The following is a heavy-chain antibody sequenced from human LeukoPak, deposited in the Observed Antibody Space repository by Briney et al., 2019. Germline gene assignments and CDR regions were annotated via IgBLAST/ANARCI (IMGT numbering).Heavy chain of an antibody. CDR1: GFTFSSYS. V-gene: IGHV3-21*01. Sequence: PGGSLRLSCAASGFTFSSYSMNWVRQAPGKGLEWVSSISSSSSYIYYADSVKGRFTISRDNAKNSLYLQMNRLRAEDTAVYYCARLQWHTGFDPWGQGTLVTVSS. J-gene: IGHJ5*02. CDR2: ISSSSSYI. CDR3: ARLQWHTGFDP. D-gene: IGHD6-19*01.